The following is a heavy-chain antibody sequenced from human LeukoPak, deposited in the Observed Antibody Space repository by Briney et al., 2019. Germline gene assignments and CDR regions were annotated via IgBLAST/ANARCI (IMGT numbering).Heavy chain of an antibody. CDR2: ISHDGSNK. CDR1: GFTFSSYG. V-gene: IGHV3-30*18. J-gene: IGHJ4*02. D-gene: IGHD5-18*01. Sequence: PGRSLRLSCAASGFTFSSYGMHWVRQAPGKGLEWVAVISHDGSNKYYADSVKGRFTISRDNSKNTLYLQMNSLRAEDTAVYYCAKDRGYSYGSYYFDYWGQGTLVTVSS. CDR3: AKDRGYSYGSYYFDY.